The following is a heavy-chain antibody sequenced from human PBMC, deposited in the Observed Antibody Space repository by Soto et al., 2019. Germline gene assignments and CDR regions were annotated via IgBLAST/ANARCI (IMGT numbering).Heavy chain of an antibody. V-gene: IGHV4-30-4*01. D-gene: IGHD5-18*01. CDR1: GGSISSGDYY. CDR2: IYYSGST. J-gene: IGHJ6*02. CDR3: ARERTAMVRSYYYYYGMDV. Sequence: SETLSLTCTVSGGSISSGDYYWSWIRQPPGKGLEWIGYIYYSGSTYYNPSLKSRVTISVDTSKNQFSLKLSSVTAADTAVYYCARERTAMVRSYYYYYGMDVWGQGTTVTGS.